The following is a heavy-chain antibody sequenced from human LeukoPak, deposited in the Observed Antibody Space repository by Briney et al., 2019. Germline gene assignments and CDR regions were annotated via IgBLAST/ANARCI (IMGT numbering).Heavy chain of an antibody. D-gene: IGHD3-3*01. CDR1: GFSFSSSS. J-gene: IGHJ6*02. V-gene: IGHV3-23*01. CDR3: AKESDGMDV. Sequence: GGSLRLSCAASGFSFSSSSMNWVRQAPGKGLEWVSAISASGGSTYYADSVKGRFTISRDNSKNTLYLQMNSLRAEDTAVYYCAKESDGMDVWGQGTTVTVSS. CDR2: ISASGGST.